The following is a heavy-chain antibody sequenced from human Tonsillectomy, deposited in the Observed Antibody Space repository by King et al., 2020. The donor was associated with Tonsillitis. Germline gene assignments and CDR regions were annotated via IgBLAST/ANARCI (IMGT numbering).Heavy chain of an antibody. CDR1: GGSISSYY. CDR3: ARDYSRSWYENWFDP. D-gene: IGHD6-13*01. J-gene: IGHJ5*02. CDR2: IYYSGST. V-gene: IGHV4-59*01. Sequence: VQLQESGPGLVKPSETLSLTCTVSGGSISSYYWSWIRQPPGKGLEWIGYIYYSGSTNYNPSLESRVTISVDTSKNQFSLKLSSVTAADTAVYYCARDYSRSWYENWFDPWGQGTLVTVSS.